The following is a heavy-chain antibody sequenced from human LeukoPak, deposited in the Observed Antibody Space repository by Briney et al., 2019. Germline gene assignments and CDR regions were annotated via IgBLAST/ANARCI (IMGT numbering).Heavy chain of an antibody. Sequence: PGGSLRLSCAASGFTFSSYSMNWVRQAPGKGLEWVSYISSSSSTIYYADSVKGRFTISRDNAKNSLYLQMNSLRAEDTAMYYCTRAYNDYGDSEFDYWGQGTLVTVSS. CDR1: GFTFSSYS. V-gene: IGHV3-48*01. D-gene: IGHD4-17*01. J-gene: IGHJ4*02. CDR2: ISSSSSTI. CDR3: TRAYNDYGDSEFDY.